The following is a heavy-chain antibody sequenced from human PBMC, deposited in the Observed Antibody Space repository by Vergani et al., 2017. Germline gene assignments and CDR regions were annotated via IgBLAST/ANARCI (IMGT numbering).Heavy chain of an antibody. CDR2: LSTTGGA. CDR1: GVSVTDYN. Sequence: QAQLQESGPGLVKPSETLSLTCHVFGVSVTDYNCNWIRQAPGKGLEWIGSLSTTGGATHASHNPSLKSRVSISVDTSNSQFSLRLTSVTAADPAIHYCARMGGYDEGDSGRIGYFDSWGPGILVTVSS. CDR3: ARMGGYDEGDSGRIGYFDS. V-gene: IGHV4-4*09. D-gene: IGHD5-12*01. J-gene: IGHJ4*02.